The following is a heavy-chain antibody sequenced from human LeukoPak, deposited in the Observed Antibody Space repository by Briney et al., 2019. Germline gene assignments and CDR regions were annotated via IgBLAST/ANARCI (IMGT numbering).Heavy chain of an antibody. V-gene: IGHV3-21*01. D-gene: IGHD3-10*01. CDR2: ISRDSTYI. CDR1: GFTFSTYT. Sequence: GGSLRLSCVASGFTFSTYTMNWVRQAPGKGLEWVSSISRDSTYIYSADAVKGRFTVSRDDAKSSLFLQMNSLRAEDTAVYYCARERITMVRGVHTNWFDPWGQGTLVTVSP. J-gene: IGHJ5*02. CDR3: ARERITMVRGVHTNWFDP.